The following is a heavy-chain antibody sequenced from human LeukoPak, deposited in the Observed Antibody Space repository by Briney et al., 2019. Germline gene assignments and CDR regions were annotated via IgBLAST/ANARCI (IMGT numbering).Heavy chain of an antibody. V-gene: IGHV1-2*02. CDR3: AISKDYYDSSGYYSHAFDI. D-gene: IGHD3-22*01. CDR2: INPNSGGT. Sequence: ASVKVSCKASGYTFTGYYMHWVRQAPGQGLEWMGWINPNSGGTNYAQKLQGRVTMTRDTSISTAYMELNRLRSDDTAVYYCAISKDYYDSSGYYSHAFDIWGQGTMVTVST. CDR1: GYTFTGYY. J-gene: IGHJ3*02.